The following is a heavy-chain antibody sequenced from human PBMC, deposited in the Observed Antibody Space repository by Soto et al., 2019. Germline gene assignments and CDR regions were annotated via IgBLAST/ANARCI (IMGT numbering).Heavy chain of an antibody. CDR3: ARLTGHSGSYLYY. CDR2: IYYSGST. J-gene: IGHJ4*02. CDR1: GGSISSSSYY. D-gene: IGHD1-26*01. V-gene: IGHV4-39*01. Sequence: QLQLQESGPGLVKPSEILSLTCTVSGGSISSSSYYWGWIRQPPGKGLEWIGSIYYSGSTYYNPSLKSRVTISVDTSKNQFSLKLSSVTAADTAVYYCARLTGHSGSYLYYWGQGTLVTVSS.